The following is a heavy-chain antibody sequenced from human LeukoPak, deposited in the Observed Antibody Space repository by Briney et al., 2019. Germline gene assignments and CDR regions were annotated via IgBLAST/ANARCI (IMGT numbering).Heavy chain of an antibody. CDR2: IWSHGNTK. V-gene: IGHV3-33*01. J-gene: IGHJ4*02. CDR3: AREVSAGASFDY. CDR1: GFVFSTYG. D-gene: IGHD2-8*01. Sequence: GGSLRLSCAASGFVFSTYGMHWVRQAPGKGLEWVAVIWSHGNTKKYADSVTGRFTISRDNSKNTLYLQMSSLIPEDTAVYYCAREVSAGASFDYWGQGTLVTVSS.